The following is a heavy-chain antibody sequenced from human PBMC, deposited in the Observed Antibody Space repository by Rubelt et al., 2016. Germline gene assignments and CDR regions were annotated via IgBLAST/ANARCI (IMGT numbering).Heavy chain of an antibody. D-gene: IGHD5-18*01. J-gene: IGHJ5*02. V-gene: IGHV4-4*02. CDR1: GGSISRGNW. Sequence: QVQLQDSGPGLVKPSGTLSLTCAVSGGSISRGNWWSWVRQPPGKGLEWIGKIFHSGSTDYNTSLKSRVTMSVDKSKNKYSLTRSSVTAADTAVYYCARLSTAMLFDPWGQGTLVTVSS. CDR2: IFHSGST. CDR3: ARLSTAMLFDP.